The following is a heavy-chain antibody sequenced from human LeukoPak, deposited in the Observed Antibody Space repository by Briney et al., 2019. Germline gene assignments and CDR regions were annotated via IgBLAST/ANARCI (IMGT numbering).Heavy chain of an antibody. J-gene: IGHJ5*02. CDR1: GFTFRSYA. CDR3: ARGPLIGGSKSWFDP. D-gene: IGHD7-27*01. V-gene: IGHV3-23*01. CDR2: ISGSGGST. Sequence: GGSLRLSCAASGFTFRSYAMSWVRQAPGKGLEWVSVISGSGGSTYYADSVKGRFTISRDNAQNTLFLQMNSLRADDTAVYYCARGPLIGGSKSWFDPWGQGTLVTVSS.